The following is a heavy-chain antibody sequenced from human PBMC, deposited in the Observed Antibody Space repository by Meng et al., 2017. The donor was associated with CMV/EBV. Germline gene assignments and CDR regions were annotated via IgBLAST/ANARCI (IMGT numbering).Heavy chain of an antibody. J-gene: IGHJ4*02. CDR3: AKVESSSWYYFDY. CDR2: ISGGGGNT. Sequence: GGSLRLSCAASGFMFSDYAMNWVRQTPGKGLEWVSTISGGGGNTYYADSVQGRLTISRDNSKNTLDLQMNSLRVEDTAVYYCAKVESSSWYYFDYWGQGTLVTVSS. CDR1: GFMFSDYA. D-gene: IGHD6-13*01. V-gene: IGHV3-23*01.